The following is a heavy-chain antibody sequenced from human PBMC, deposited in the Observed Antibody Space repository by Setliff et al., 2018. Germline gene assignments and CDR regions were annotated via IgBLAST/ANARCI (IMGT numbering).Heavy chain of an antibody. Sequence: SSETLSLTCTVSGASISSSSYYWAWIRQPPGRGLELIGSIFYGGSTYYNPSLKSRVTISVDTSKNQFSLKLSSATAADTAVYYCTRGPDGYTYQGAFDIWGQGTMVTVS. CDR3: TRGPDGYTYQGAFDI. CDR2: IFYGGST. J-gene: IGHJ3*02. D-gene: IGHD5-12*01. CDR1: GASISSSSYY. V-gene: IGHV4-39*07.